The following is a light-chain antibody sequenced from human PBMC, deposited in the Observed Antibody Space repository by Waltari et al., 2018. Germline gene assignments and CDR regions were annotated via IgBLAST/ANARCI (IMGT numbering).Light chain of an antibody. CDR2: HTS. V-gene: IGLV7-43*01. Sequence: QTVVTQEPSLTVSPVGTVTLTCASSAGAVTSNSFPNWFQQKPGQPPWSLIHHTSNKHSWTPARFSGALFGGKAALTLSGVQPEDEADYYCLLYHNGALVFGGGTKLTVL. CDR1: AGAVTSNSF. J-gene: IGLJ3*02. CDR3: LLYHNGALV.